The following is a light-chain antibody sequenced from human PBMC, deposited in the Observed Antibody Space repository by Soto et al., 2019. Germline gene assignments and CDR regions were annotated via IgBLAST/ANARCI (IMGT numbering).Light chain of an antibody. CDR3: QHYNSYSEA. V-gene: IGKV1-5*03. CDR2: KAS. J-gene: IGKJ1*01. Sequence: DIQMTQSPSTLSGSVGGRVSITGRASQTISIWLAWYQQKPGKAPKLLIYKASTLKSGVPSRFSGSGSGTEFTLTISSLQPDDFATYYCQHYNSYSEAFGQGTKVDIK. CDR1: QTISIW.